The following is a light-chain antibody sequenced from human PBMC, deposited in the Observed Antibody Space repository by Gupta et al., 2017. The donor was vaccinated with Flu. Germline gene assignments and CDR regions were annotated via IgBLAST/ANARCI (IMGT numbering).Light chain of an antibody. V-gene: IGLV1-44*01. CDR2: INN. Sequence: SVLTQPPSASGTPGQRVTISCSGSSSNIGSNTVNCYQQLPGTAPNLLIYINNQRPSGVPARFSGSKSATSASLTISWLQAEDVADYYCAASDANRNGRVFGGGTKLTVL. J-gene: IGLJ3*02. CDR3: AASDANRNGRV. CDR1: SSNIGSNT.